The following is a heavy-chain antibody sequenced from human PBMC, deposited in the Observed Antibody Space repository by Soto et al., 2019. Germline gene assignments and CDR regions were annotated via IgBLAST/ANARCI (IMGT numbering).Heavy chain of an antibody. CDR1: GFTFSSYG. J-gene: IGHJ4*02. V-gene: IGHV3-33*01. CDR3: ARGEKYHDLWSGHARRAYYFEY. D-gene: IGHD3-3*01. Sequence: QVQLVESGGGVVQPGRSLRLSCAASGFTFSSYGMHWVRQAPGKGLEWVAVIWYDGSDKYYGDSVKGRFTISRDNSKNTLYLQMNSLRGEDTAVYYCARGEKYHDLWSGHARRAYYFEYWGQGTLVTVSS. CDR2: IWYDGSDK.